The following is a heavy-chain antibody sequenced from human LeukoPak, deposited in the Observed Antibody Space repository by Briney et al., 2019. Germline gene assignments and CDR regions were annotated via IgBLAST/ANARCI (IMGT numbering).Heavy chain of an antibody. CDR3: ARVEMATILFDY. D-gene: IGHD5-24*01. Sequence: PSETLSLTRTVSGGSISSSSYYWGWIRQPPGKGLECIGSIYYSGSTYYNPSLKSRVTISVDTSKTQFSLKLSSGTAADTAVYYCARVEMATILFDYWGQGTLVTVSS. V-gene: IGHV4-39*01. CDR2: IYYSGST. J-gene: IGHJ4*02. CDR1: GGSISSSSYY.